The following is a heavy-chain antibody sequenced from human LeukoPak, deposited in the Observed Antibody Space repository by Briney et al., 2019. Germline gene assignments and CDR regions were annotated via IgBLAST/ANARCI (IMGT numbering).Heavy chain of an antibody. Sequence: SETLSLTCTVSGVSMSTYYWSWIRQPPGKGLEWMGYIYYSGSTNYNPPLKSRVTMSVDTSKNQFSLKLSSVTAADTAVYYCARGIVQYFDWSDGRYYYYIDVWGKGTTVTVSS. CDR2: IYYSGST. CDR3: ARGIVQYFDWSDGRYYYYIDV. J-gene: IGHJ6*03. D-gene: IGHD3-9*01. V-gene: IGHV4-59*01. CDR1: GVSMSTYY.